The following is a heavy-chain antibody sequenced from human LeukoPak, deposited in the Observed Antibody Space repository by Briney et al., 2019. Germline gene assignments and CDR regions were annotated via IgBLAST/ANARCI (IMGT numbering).Heavy chain of an antibody. V-gene: IGHV4-34*01. CDR1: GGSFSGYY. CDR3: ARLRIVVVPAATWDAFDI. Sequence: SETLSLTCAVYGGSFSGYYWGWIRQPPGKGLEWIGSIYHSGSTYYNPSLKSRVTISVDTSKNQFSLKLSSVTAADTAVYYCARLRIVVVPAATWDAFDIWGQGTMVTVSS. J-gene: IGHJ3*02. CDR2: IYHSGST. D-gene: IGHD2-2*01.